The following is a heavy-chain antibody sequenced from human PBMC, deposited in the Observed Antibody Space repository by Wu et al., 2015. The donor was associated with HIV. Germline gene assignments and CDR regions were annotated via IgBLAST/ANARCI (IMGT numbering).Heavy chain of an antibody. CDR2: INPHSDGS. V-gene: IGHV1-2*02. D-gene: IGHD6-19*01. J-gene: IGHJ4*02. CDR1: GYNFIGNY. CDR3: VRDLGVFAVAGMFDY. Sequence: QVQLAQLGVEVRKPGASVRVSCKTSGYNFIGNYMHWVRQAPGQGLEWMGWINPHSDGSNYAEKFQGRVTMTRDMSISTVYMELSRLRSDDTAIYYCVRDLGVFAVAGMFDYWGQGTLVTVSS.